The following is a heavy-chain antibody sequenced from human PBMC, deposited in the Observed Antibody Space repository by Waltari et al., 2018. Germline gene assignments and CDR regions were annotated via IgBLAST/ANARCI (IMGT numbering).Heavy chain of an antibody. CDR1: GFTFSSYG. CDR3: ARDFTEQWLSLT. V-gene: IGHV3-48*01. D-gene: IGHD6-19*01. CDR2: ISSSSSTI. Sequence: EVQLVESGGGLVQPGGSLRLSCAASGFTFSSYGMNWFRQAPGKGLEWVSYISSSSSTIYYADSVKGRFTISRDNAKNSLYLQMNSLRAEDTAVYYCARDFTEQWLSLTWGQGTLVTVSS. J-gene: IGHJ5*02.